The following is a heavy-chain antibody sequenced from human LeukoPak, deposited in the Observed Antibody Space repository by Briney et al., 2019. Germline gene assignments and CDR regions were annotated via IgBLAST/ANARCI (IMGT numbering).Heavy chain of an antibody. CDR1: GYSFTSYW. J-gene: IGHJ4*02. D-gene: IGHD3-22*01. CDR2: IYPGDSDT. Sequence: GESLKISCKGSGYSFTSYWSGWVRQMPGKGLEWMGIIYPGDSDTRYSPSFQGQVYISADKSISTAYLQWSSLKASDTAMYYCARLPDSSGYYVGYWGQGTLVTVSS. CDR3: ARLPDSSGYYVGY. V-gene: IGHV5-51*01.